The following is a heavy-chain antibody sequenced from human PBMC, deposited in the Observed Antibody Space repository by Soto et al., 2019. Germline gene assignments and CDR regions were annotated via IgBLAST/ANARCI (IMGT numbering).Heavy chain of an antibody. CDR3: ARHDSGGSYYYYYYMDV. J-gene: IGHJ6*03. V-gene: IGHV4-59*08. CDR2: IYYSGST. D-gene: IGHD2-15*01. Sequence: SETLSLTCTVSGGSISSYYWSWIRQPPGKGLEWIGYIYYSGSTNYNPSLKSRVTISVDTSKNQFSLKLSSVTAADTVVYYCARHDSGGSYYYYYYMDVWGKGTTVTISS. CDR1: GGSISSYY.